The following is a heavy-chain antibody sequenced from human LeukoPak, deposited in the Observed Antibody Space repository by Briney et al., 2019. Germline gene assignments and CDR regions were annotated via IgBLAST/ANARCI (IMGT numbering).Heavy chain of an antibody. CDR2: IYYSGST. Sequence: SETLSLTCTVSGGSISSSSYYWGWIRQPPGKGLEWIGSIYYSGSTYYNPSLKSRVTISVDTSKNQFSLKLSSVTAADTAVYYCARALPGGKNYYYYGMDVWGQGTTVTVSS. CDR3: ARALPGGKNYYYYGMDV. V-gene: IGHV4-39*01. CDR1: GGSISSSSYY. J-gene: IGHJ6*02. D-gene: IGHD4-23*01.